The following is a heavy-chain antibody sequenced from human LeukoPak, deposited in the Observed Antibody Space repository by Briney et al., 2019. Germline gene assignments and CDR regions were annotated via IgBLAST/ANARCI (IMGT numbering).Heavy chain of an antibody. J-gene: IGHJ4*02. CDR2: INSDGRST. CDR3: ARGPGSSFYYTLGD. D-gene: IGHD3-3*01. Sequence: GGSLRLSCAASGFSFSSFSMHWVRQAPGKGLGWVSRINSDGRSTSYADSVKGRFTISRDNAKNTLYLQMDSLRDDDTAVYYCARGPGSSFYYTLGDWGQGTLVTVSS. CDR1: GFSFSSFS. V-gene: IGHV3-74*01.